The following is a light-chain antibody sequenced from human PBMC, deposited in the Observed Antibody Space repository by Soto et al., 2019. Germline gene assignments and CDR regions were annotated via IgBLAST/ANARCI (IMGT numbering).Light chain of an antibody. CDR1: ARLLHKNGYNY. Sequence: IVMTKSPLSLSVTPGEAVSISCMSSARLLHKNGYNYVDWYMQKPGQSPQLLIYLGSNRASGVPDRFRGSGSDTYFTLEISRVEADDVGVYYCMQPLENFRTFGQGTKVDIK. J-gene: IGKJ1*01. V-gene: IGKV2-28*01. CDR2: LGS. CDR3: MQPLENFRT.